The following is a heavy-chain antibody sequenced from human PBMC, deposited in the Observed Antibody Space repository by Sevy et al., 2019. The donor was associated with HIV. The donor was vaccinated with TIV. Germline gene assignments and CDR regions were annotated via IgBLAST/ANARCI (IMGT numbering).Heavy chain of an antibody. CDR3: ARDAGIYGPPWWFDP. Sequence: ASVKVSCQASGYTFRHYWIHWMRQAPGQGPEWMGWINPNNGDTLYAQTFQGRVTMTRDISISAAYMELNWLSSDDTAVYYCARDAGIYGPPWWFDPWGRGTLVTVSS. D-gene: IGHD3-10*01. J-gene: IGHJ5*02. V-gene: IGHV1-2*02. CDR2: INPNNGDT. CDR1: GYTFRHYW.